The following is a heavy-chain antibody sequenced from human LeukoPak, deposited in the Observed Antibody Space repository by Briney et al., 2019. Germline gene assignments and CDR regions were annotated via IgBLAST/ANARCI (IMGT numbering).Heavy chain of an antibody. J-gene: IGHJ4*02. V-gene: IGHV5-51*03. Sequence: GESLQIFCKGSGCGFTSYWIGWGRRMPGKGMGWMGIIYSGEYDTRYSPSFQGQVTISADQSISTAYLQWSSLKASDTAMYYCARSYYDILTGYSSYYFDYWGQGTLVTVSS. D-gene: IGHD3-9*01. CDR1: GCGFTSYW. CDR3: ARSYYDILTGYSSYYFDY. CDR2: IYSGEYDT.